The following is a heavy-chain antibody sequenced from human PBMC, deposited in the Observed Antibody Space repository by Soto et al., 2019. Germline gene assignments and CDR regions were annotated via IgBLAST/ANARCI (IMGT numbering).Heavy chain of an antibody. CDR2: MSSSGSTI. CDR3: ARDWWFDP. Sequence: GGSLRLSCAASGFTFSSYEMNWVRQAPGKGLEWVSYMSSSGSTIYYADSVKGRFTISRDNTKNSLYLQMNSLRAEDTAVYYCARDWWFDPWGQGTLVTVSS. J-gene: IGHJ5*02. V-gene: IGHV3-48*03. CDR1: GFTFSSYE.